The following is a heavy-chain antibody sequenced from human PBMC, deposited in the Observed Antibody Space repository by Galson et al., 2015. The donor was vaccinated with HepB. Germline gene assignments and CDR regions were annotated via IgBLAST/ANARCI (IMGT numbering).Heavy chain of an antibody. CDR2: IVVDSGDT. CDR1: GFTFTRSA. J-gene: IGHJ5*02. V-gene: IGHV1-58*01. CDR3: AADPYYDGRSGYSNLFDP. D-gene: IGHD3-22*01. Sequence: SVKVSCKASGFTFTRSAVQWVRQARGQRLEWMGWIVVDSGDTNYAQKFQERVTITRDMSRSTAYMELSSLRSDDTAVYYCAADPYYDGRSGYSNLFDPWGQGTLVTVSS.